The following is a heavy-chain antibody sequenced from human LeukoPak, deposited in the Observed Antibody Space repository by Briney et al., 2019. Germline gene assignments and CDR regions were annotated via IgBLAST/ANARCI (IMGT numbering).Heavy chain of an antibody. CDR2: IWYDGSNK. CDR1: GFNFSNYA. CDR3: ARDGSWIQLCFPDF. V-gene: IGHV3-33*01. D-gene: IGHD5-18*01. Sequence: GRSLRLSCAASGFNFSNYAMRWVRQAPGKGLEWVAVIWYDGSNKYYADSVKGRFTISRDNSKNTLYLQMNSLRAEDTAVYYCARDGSWIQLCFPDFWGQGTLVTVSS. J-gene: IGHJ4*02.